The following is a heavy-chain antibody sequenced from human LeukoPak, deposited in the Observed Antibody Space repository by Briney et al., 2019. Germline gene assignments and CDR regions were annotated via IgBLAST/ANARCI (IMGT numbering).Heavy chain of an antibody. J-gene: IGHJ4*02. V-gene: IGHV3-66*03. CDR1: GFTVSSRY. D-gene: IGHD4-17*01. CDR2: IYNCGTT. Sequence: GGSLRLSCAASGFTVSSRYMNWVRQAPGKGLEWVSVIYNCGTTYYADSVKGRHTISRDNSKNTLYLQMNSLRAEDTAVYYCARDKPQTTVTTFDYWGQGTLVTVSS. CDR3: ARDKPQTTVTTFDY.